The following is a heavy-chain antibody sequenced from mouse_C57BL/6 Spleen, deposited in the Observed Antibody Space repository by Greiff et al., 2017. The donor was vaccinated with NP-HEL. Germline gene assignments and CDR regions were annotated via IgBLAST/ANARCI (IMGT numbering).Heavy chain of an antibody. CDR2: ILPGSGST. Sequence: VKLVESGAELMKPGASVKLSCKATGYTFTGYWIEWVKQRPGHGLEWIGEILPGSGSTNYNEKFKGKATFTADTSSNTAYMQLSSLTTEDSAIYYCARTYYYGSSYGNYAMDYWGQRTSVTVSS. CDR3: ARTYYYGSSYGNYAMDY. D-gene: IGHD1-1*01. CDR1: GYTFTGYW. J-gene: IGHJ4*01. V-gene: IGHV1-9*01.